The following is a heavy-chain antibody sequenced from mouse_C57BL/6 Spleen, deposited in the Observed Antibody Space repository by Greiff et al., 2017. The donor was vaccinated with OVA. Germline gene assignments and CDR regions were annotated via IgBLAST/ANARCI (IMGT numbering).Heavy chain of an antibody. J-gene: IGHJ2*01. CDR1: GFTFSSYT. Sequence: EVQLVESGGGLVKPGGSLKLSCAASGFTFSSYTMSWVRQTPEKRLEWVATISGGGGYTYSPDSVKGRFPISRDNATNTLYLQMSSLRSEDTALYDFDRRGSYAQYYFDYWGQGTTLTVSS. CDR2: ISGGGGYT. V-gene: IGHV5-9*01. CDR3: DRRGSYAQYYFDY. D-gene: IGHD2-12*01.